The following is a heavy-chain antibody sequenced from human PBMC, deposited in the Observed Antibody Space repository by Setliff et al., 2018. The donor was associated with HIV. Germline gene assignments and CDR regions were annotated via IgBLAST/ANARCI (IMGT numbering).Heavy chain of an antibody. D-gene: IGHD2-21*02. J-gene: IGHJ4*02. CDR3: ATLDHSGGNFLAY. Sequence: PSETLSLTCTVSGGSISSGGYYWSWIRQHPGKGLEWIGYIYYSGSTNYNPSLKSRVTISVDTSNNQFSLRLRSVTAADTAVFYCATLDHSGGNFLAYWGQGSLVTVSS. CDR1: GGSISSGGYY. CDR2: IYYSGST. V-gene: IGHV4-61*08.